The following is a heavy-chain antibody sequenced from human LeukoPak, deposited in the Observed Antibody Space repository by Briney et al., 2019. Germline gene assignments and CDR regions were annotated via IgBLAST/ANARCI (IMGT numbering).Heavy chain of an antibody. CDR3: ARRGYYYDSSGYYNEYFQH. D-gene: IGHD3-22*01. CDR2: IIPILGIA. CDR1: GGTFSSYA. V-gene: IGHV1-69*04. J-gene: IGHJ1*01. Sequence: SVKVSCKASGGTFSSYAISWVRQAPGQGLEWMGRIIPILGIANYAQKFQGRVTITADKSTSTAYMELSSLRSEDTAVYYCARRGYYYDSSGYYNEYFQHWGQGTLVTVSS.